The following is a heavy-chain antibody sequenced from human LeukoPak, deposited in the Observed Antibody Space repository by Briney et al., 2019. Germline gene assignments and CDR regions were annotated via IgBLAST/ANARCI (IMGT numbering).Heavy chain of an antibody. V-gene: IGHV3-9*01. CDR1: GFTFDEYA. CDR2: ISWNSGSR. D-gene: IGHD3-10*01. Sequence: GGSLRLSCAASGFTFDEYAMHWVRQAPGKGLEWVSGISWNSGSRGYADSVKGRFTISRDNAKNSLYLQMNSLRAEDTAVYYCARDLGPVHSGYWGQGTLVTVSS. J-gene: IGHJ4*02. CDR3: ARDLGPVHSGY.